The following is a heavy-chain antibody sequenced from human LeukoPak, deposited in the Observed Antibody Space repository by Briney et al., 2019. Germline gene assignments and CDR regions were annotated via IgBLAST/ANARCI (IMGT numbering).Heavy chain of an antibody. D-gene: IGHD4-17*01. J-gene: IGHJ4*02. CDR1: GYAFTAYY. Sequence: ASVKVSCKASGYAFTAYYLHWVRQAPGQGLEWMGWINPNSGDTNYAQKFQGRVTMTRDTSISKAYMELSRLRSDDTAMYYCARHSGVYGDLVGYFDYWGQGTLVTVSS. CDR2: INPNSGDT. V-gene: IGHV1-2*02. CDR3: ARHSGVYGDLVGYFDY.